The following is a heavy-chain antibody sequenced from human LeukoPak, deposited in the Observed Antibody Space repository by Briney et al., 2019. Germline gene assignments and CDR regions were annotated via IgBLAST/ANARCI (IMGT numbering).Heavy chain of an antibody. CDR2: ISSSSSYI. CDR3: ASPQPRGRGMRN. J-gene: IGHJ4*02. V-gene: IGHV3-21*01. CDR1: GFTFSSYS. Sequence: GGSLRLSCAASGFTFSSYSMNWVRQAPGKGLEWVSYISSSSSYIYYADSVKGRFTISRDNAKNSLYLQMNGLRAEDTAVYYCASPQPRGRGMRNWGQGTLVTVSS. D-gene: IGHD3-16*01.